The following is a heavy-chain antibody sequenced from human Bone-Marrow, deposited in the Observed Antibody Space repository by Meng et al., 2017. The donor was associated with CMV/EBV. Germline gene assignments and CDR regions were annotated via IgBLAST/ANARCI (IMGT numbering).Heavy chain of an antibody. V-gene: IGHV4-30-4*08. J-gene: IGHJ4*02. Sequence: SETLSLTCTVSGDSISSGSISSGDYYWSWVRQPPGKGLEWIGYIYHSGSTNYNPSLKSRVTISVDTSKNQFSLKLSSVTAADTAVYYCAEGSRDGSLGRDFDYWGQGTLVTVSS. D-gene: IGHD5-24*01. CDR3: AEGSRDGSLGRDFDY. CDR2: IYHSGST. CDR1: GDSISSGSISSGDYY.